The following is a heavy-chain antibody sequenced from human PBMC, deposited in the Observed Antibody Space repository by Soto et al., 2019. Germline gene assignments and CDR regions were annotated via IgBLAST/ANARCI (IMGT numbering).Heavy chain of an antibody. Sequence: CKASGYTFTSYGISWVRQAPGQGLEWMGWISAYNGNTNYAQKLQGRVTMTTDTSTSTAYMELRSLRSDDTAVYYCATANTYYYDSSGYYFDYWGQGTLVTVSS. V-gene: IGHV1-18*04. CDR1: GYTFTSYG. J-gene: IGHJ4*02. CDR2: ISAYNGNT. D-gene: IGHD3-22*01. CDR3: ATANTYYYDSSGYYFDY.